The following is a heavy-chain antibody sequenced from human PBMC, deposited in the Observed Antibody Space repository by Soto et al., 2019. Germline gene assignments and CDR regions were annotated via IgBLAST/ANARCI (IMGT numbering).Heavy chain of an antibody. Sequence: EVQLVESGGVVVQPGGSLRLSCAASGFTFADYTMHWVRQAPGKGLEWVSLISWDGGSTYYADSVKGRFTISRDNSKTSLYLQMNSLRTDDTALYYCAKDRGYCSGGSCYWFDPWGQGTLVTVSS. D-gene: IGHD2-15*01. CDR2: ISWDGGST. V-gene: IGHV3-43*01. J-gene: IGHJ5*02. CDR1: GFTFADYT. CDR3: AKDRGYCSGGSCYWFDP.